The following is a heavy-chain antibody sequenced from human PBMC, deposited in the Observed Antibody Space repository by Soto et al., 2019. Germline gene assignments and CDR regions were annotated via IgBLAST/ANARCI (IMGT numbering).Heavy chain of an antibody. J-gene: IGHJ3*02. V-gene: IGHV3-23*01. CDR2: VSGSGGST. D-gene: IGHD5-18*01. CDR3: AKDFGYNYGYDAFDI. Sequence: EVQLLESGGGSVQPGGSLRLSCAASGFTFSSYAMSWVRQAPGKGLEWVSGVSGSGGSTYCVDSVKGRFTISRDNSENTLYLQMNSLRAEDTAVYYCAKDFGYNYGYDAFDIWGQGTMVTVSS. CDR1: GFTFSSYA.